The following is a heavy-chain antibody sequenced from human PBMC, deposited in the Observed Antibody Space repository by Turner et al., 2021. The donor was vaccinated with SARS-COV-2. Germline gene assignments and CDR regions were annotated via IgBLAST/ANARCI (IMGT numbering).Heavy chain of an antibody. V-gene: IGHV4-39*01. CDR3: ARHEYGDYFDF. D-gene: IGHD4-17*01. J-gene: IGHJ4*02. CDR2: VSYRGKT. Sequence: QVQLQESGPGLVKPSETLSLTCSVSNASIVTRDFNWVWVRQPPGKGLEWIGDVSYRGKTFYNSSLRSRLTISRDTSKNQFFLKLNSVTAADTAVYFCARHEYGDYFDFWGQGKLVTVSS. CDR1: NASIVTRDFN.